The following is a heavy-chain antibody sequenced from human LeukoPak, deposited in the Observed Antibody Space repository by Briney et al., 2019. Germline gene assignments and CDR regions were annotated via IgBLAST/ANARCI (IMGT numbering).Heavy chain of an antibody. Sequence: PGGSLRLSCAASGFTFSSYGMHWVRQAPGKGLEWVAFIRYDGSNKYYADSVKGRFTISRDNSKNTLYLQMNSLRAEDTAVYYCAKDRCSSTSCRGYYFDYWGQGTLVTVSS. CDR2: IRYDGSNK. J-gene: IGHJ4*02. CDR1: GFTFSSYG. V-gene: IGHV3-30*02. CDR3: AKDRCSSTSCRGYYFDY. D-gene: IGHD2-2*01.